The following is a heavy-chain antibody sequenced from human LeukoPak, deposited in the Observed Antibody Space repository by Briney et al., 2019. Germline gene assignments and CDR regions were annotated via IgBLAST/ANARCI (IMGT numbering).Heavy chain of an antibody. V-gene: IGHV4-59*08. Sequence: SETLSLTCTVSGGSISSYYWSWIRQPPGKGLEWIGYIYYSGSTNYNPSLKSRVTISVDTSKNQFSLKLSSVTAADTAVYYCARLTIVRGVLYGMDVWGQGTTVTVSS. CDR1: GGSISSYY. D-gene: IGHD3-10*01. J-gene: IGHJ6*02. CDR3: ARLTIVRGVLYGMDV. CDR2: IYYSGST.